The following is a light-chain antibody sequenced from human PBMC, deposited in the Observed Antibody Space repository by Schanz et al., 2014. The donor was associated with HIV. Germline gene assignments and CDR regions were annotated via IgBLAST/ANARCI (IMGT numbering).Light chain of an antibody. J-gene: IGLJ2*01. CDR3: ATWHSSLREVV. CDR2: ADY. V-gene: IGLV1-51*01. CDR1: ALNIGHSS. Sequence: QSVLTQPPSVSAAPGQRVNISCSGSALNIGHSSVSWYQQFPGTAPRLLIFADYQRPSEIPDRISGSKTGTSATLAISGLQTGDEADYYCATWHSSLREVVFGGGTKLTVL.